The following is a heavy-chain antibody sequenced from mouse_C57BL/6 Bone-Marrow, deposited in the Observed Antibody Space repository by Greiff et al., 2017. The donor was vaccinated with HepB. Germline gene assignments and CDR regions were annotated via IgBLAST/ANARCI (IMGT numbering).Heavy chain of an antibody. CDR3: ARTDDGYSYYFDY. V-gene: IGHV1-55*01. D-gene: IGHD2-3*01. J-gene: IGHJ2*01. Sequence: QVQLQQPGAELVKPGASVKMSCKASGYTFTSYWITWVKQRPGQGLEWIGDIYPGSGSTNYNEKLKSKATLTVDTSSSTAYMQLSSLTSEDSAVYYCARTDDGYSYYFDYWGQGTTLTVSS. CDR2: IYPGSGST. CDR1: GYTFTSYW.